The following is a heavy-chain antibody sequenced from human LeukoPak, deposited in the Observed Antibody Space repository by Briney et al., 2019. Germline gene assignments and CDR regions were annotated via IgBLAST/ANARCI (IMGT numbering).Heavy chain of an antibody. CDR1: GGTFSSYT. D-gene: IGHD2-2*02. J-gene: IGHJ4*02. CDR2: IIPILGIA. CDR3: ASLHCSSTSCYNWFDY. V-gene: IGHV1-69*02. Sequence: SVKVSCKASGGTFSSYTISWVRQAPGQGLGWMGRIIPILGIAKYAQKFQGRVTITADKSTSTAYMELSSLRSEDTAVYYCASLHCSSTSCYNWFDYWGQGTLVTVSA.